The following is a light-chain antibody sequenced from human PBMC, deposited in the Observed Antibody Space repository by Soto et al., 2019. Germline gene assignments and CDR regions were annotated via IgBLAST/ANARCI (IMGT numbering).Light chain of an antibody. CDR1: QSVSSY. J-gene: IGKJ1*01. V-gene: IGKV3-11*01. Sequence: EIVLTQSPATLSLSPGERATLSCRASQSVSSYLAWYQQKPGQAPRLLIYDASRRATGIPARFSGSGSGTDFTLTLSSLVPEDFAVYYCQQRSNRPVTFRQGTKVDIK. CDR2: DAS. CDR3: QQRSNRPVT.